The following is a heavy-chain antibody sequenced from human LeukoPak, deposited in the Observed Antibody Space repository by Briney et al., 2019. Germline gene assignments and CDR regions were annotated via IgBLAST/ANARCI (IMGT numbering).Heavy chain of an antibody. CDR2: INPNSGGI. CDR3: ARDLDSSWSLVIFDY. J-gene: IGHJ4*02. V-gene: IGHV1-2*02. D-gene: IGHD6-13*01. CDR1: GYTFTDYY. Sequence: ASVKVSCKASGYTFTDYYMHWVRQAPGQGLEWMGWINPNSGGINYAQKFQGRVTMTRDTSISTAYMELSRLRSDDTAVYYCARDLDSSWSLVIFDYWGQGTLVTVSS.